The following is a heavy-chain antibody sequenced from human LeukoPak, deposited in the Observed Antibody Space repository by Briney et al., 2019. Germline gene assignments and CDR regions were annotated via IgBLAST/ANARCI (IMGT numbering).Heavy chain of an antibody. CDR2: ISAYNGNT. J-gene: IGHJ6*03. D-gene: IGHD6-13*01. V-gene: IGHV1-18*01. Sequence: GASVKVSCKASGYTFTSYGISWVRQAPGQGLEWMGWISAYNGNTNYAQKLQGRVTMTTDTSTSTAYMELRSLRSDDTAVYYCARTSWYGDYYYYYCMDVWGKGTTVTVSS. CDR3: ARTSWYGDYYYYYCMDV. CDR1: GYTFTSYG.